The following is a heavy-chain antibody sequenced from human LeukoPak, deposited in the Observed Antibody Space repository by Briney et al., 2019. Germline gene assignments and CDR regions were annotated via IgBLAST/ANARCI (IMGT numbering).Heavy chain of an antibody. J-gene: IGHJ4*02. Sequence: PGGSLRLSCAVSGFTSSRHWMSWVRQTPEKGLEWVANIKEDASEENHVDSVKGRFTISRDNAKNSLYLQMNSLRAEDTAVYYCAIAAGWELGYWGQGTLVTVSS. V-gene: IGHV3-7*01. CDR1: GFTSSRHW. D-gene: IGHD6-25*01. CDR3: AIAAGWELGY. CDR2: IKEDASEE.